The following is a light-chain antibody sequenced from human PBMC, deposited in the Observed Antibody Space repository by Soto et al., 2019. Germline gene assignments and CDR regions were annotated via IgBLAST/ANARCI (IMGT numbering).Light chain of an antibody. J-gene: IGKJ1*01. CDR1: QSISSW. CDR2: DAS. Sequence: DIHMTHSPSTLSASVGDRVTITCRASQSISSWLAWYQQKPGKAPKLLIYDASSLESGVPSRFSGSGSGTEITLTISSLQPDDFATYYCQQYNSYSWTFGQGTKVDIK. CDR3: QQYNSYSWT. V-gene: IGKV1-5*01.